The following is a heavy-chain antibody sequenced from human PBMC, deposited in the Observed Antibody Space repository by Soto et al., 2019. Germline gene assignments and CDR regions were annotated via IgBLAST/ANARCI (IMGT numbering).Heavy chain of an antibody. CDR1: GGTFSSYA. CDR3: ARVCTGRWFDR. CDR2: INPMFGTP. V-gene: IGHV1-69*06. Sequence: QVQLVQSGAEVKKPGSSVKVSCTASGGTFSSYAINWVRQAPGQGLEWMGGINPMFGTPHYAQKFKGRITISADKSTNTTYMELRGLMSGDAAVYFCARVCTGRWFDRWGQGTLVNVSS. J-gene: IGHJ5*02.